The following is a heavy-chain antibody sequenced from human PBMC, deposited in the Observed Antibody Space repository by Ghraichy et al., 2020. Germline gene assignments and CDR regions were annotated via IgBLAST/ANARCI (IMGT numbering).Heavy chain of an antibody. J-gene: IGHJ4*02. V-gene: IGHV4-38-2*02. CDR3: ARGKGYCSGGPCYFEY. Sequence: SETLSLTCSVSGYSISSGYYWVWIRQPPGKGLEWIGSIYYPGSTYYNPSLKSRVTISVDTSKNQFSLKLSSVTAADTAVFYCARGKGYCSGGPCYFEYWGQGTLVTVSS. CDR1: GYSISSGYY. CDR2: IYYPGST. D-gene: IGHD2-15*01.